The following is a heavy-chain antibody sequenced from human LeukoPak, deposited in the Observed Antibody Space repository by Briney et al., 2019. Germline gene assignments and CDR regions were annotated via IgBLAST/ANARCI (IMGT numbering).Heavy chain of an antibody. J-gene: IGHJ4*02. CDR2: IRYDGKNY. D-gene: IGHD2-15*01. CDR1: GFTFTTHG. Sequence: GGSLRLSCAASGFTFTTHGLHWVRQAPGKGLEWVALIRYDGKNYYYADSVRGRFTISRDNSKNTVDLQMNSLRPEESAVDYCAAAGAGSWYGYADYWGQGTLVTVPS. V-gene: IGHV3-30*02. CDR3: AAAGAGSWYGYADY.